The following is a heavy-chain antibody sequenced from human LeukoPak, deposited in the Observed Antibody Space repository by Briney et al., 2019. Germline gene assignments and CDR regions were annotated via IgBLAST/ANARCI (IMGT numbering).Heavy chain of an antibody. CDR3: ARANYYDISGYDY. CDR2: ITSSGSTI. CDR1: GFTFRSYE. V-gene: IGHV3-48*03. J-gene: IGHJ4*02. D-gene: IGHD3-22*01. Sequence: GGSLRLSCAASGFTFRSYEMNWVRQAPGRGLEWVSYITSSGSTIYYADSVKGRFTISRDNAKNSLYLQMNSLRAEDTAVYYCARANYYDISGYDYWGQGTMVTVSS.